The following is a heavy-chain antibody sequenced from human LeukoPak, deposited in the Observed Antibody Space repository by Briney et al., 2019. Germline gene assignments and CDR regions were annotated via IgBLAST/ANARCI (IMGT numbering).Heavy chain of an antibody. V-gene: IGHV6-1*01. J-gene: IGHJ4*02. D-gene: IGHD5-18*01. CDR1: GDSVSSNSAA. CDR3: ARDKFDSYGDFDY. CDR2: TYYRSKWYN. Sequence: SQTLSLTCAISGDSVSSNSAALNWIRQSPSRGLEWLGRTYYRSKWYNDYAVSVKSRITINPDTSKNQFSLQLNSVTPEDTAVYYCARDKFDSYGDFDYWGQGTLVTVSS.